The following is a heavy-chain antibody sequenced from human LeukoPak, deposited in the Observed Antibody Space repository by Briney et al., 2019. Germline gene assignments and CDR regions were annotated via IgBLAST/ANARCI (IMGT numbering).Heavy chain of an antibody. D-gene: IGHD3-10*01. Sequence: GGSLRLSCAASGFTFSPYSMSWVRQAPGKGLEWVSTVSGSGDSTYYADSVKGRFTLSRDNSKNTLSLQMNSLRAEDTALYYCAKSYNYGSGSYYNHFDSWGQGTLVTVSS. CDR2: VSGSGDST. V-gene: IGHV3-23*01. CDR3: AKSYNYGSGSYYNHFDS. J-gene: IGHJ4*02. CDR1: GFTFSPYS.